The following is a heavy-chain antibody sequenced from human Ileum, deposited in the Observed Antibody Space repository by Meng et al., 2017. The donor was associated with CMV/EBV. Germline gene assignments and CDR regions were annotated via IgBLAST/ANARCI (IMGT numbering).Heavy chain of an antibody. CDR1: GFTFSDYY. J-gene: IGHJ4*02. D-gene: IGHD3-22*01. CDR3: TTDLPSSSGYSNDN. CDR2: LRRKVDGETT. Sequence: GGSLRLSCAASGFTFSDYYMSWIRQAPGKGLEWVGLLRRKVDGETTDYAASVKGRFTMSRDDSKNTLYLQMNSLENEDTAVYYCTTDLPSSSGYSNDNWGQGTLVTVSS. V-gene: IGHV3-15*01.